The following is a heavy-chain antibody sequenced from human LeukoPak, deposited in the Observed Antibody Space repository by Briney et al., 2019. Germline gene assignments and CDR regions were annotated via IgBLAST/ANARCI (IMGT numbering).Heavy chain of an antibody. CDR1: GGSFSGYY. D-gene: IGHD4-17*01. CDR2: INHSGRT. Sequence: SETLSLTCAVSGGSFSGYYWSWIRQPPGKGLEWIGEINHSGRTNYNPSLKSRVTISVDTSKNQFCLKLSSVTAAGTAVYYCARGVATVKNWGQGTLVTVSS. CDR3: ARGVATVKN. V-gene: IGHV4-34*01. J-gene: IGHJ4*02.